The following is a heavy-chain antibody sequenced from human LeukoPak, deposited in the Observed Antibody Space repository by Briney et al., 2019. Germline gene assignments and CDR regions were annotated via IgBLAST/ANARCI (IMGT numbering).Heavy chain of an antibody. D-gene: IGHD1-26*01. J-gene: IGHJ5*02. V-gene: IGHV1-46*01. CDR3: ARDNSVGDVAWWFDP. Sequence: ASVKVSCKASGYAFITYYIYWVRQAPGQGLECVGIINPSGGGTNYAQKFQDRVTVTTDMSTTTVYMELSSLRSEDTAVYYCARDNSVGDVAWWFDPWGQGTLVTVSS. CDR2: INPSGGGT. CDR1: GYAFITYY.